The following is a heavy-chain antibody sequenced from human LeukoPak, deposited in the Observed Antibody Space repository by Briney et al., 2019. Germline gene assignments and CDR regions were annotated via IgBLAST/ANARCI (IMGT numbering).Heavy chain of an antibody. Sequence: PWGSLRLSCAASGFTFSNYAMSWVRQAPGKGPEWVSALSGSGGSTYGADSVKGRFTISRDNSKNTLYLQMNSLRAEDTALYYCAKAYSYGSGSFYKTFDYWGQGTLVTVSS. CDR3: AKAYSYGSGSFYKTFDY. CDR2: LSGSGGST. CDR1: GFTFSNYA. V-gene: IGHV3-23*01. D-gene: IGHD3-10*01. J-gene: IGHJ4*02.